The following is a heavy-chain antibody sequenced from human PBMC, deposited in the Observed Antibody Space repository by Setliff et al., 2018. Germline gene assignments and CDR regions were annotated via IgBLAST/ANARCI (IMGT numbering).Heavy chain of an antibody. CDR2: IYTRGST. Sequence: SETLSLTCTVSGDSITSGSFYWSWIRQPAGKGLEWIGQIYTRGSTNENLSLKSRVPISVDPSKNQVSLRLASVTAADTAVYYCAKATGFGELFIWGQGALVTVSS. D-gene: IGHD3-10*01. CDR1: GDSITSGSFY. V-gene: IGHV4-61*09. CDR3: AKATGFGELFI. J-gene: IGHJ4*02.